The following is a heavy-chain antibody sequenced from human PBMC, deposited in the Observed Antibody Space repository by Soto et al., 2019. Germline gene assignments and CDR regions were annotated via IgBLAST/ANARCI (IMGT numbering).Heavy chain of an antibody. CDR2: IIPIFGTA. D-gene: IGHD3-10*01. V-gene: IGHV1-69*06. J-gene: IGHJ4*02. CDR3: ASTPRITRVRGVITLFDY. CDR1: GGTFSSYA. Sequence: QVQLVQSGAEVKKPGSSVKVSCKASGGTFSSYAISWVRQAPGQGLEWMGGIIPIFGTANYAQKFQGRVTITADKSKSTAYMELSSVRSEDTDVYYCASTPRITRVRGVITLFDYWGRGTLVTVSS.